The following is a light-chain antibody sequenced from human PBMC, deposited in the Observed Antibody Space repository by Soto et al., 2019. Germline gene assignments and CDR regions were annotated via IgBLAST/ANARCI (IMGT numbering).Light chain of an antibody. CDR3: QQSYSTLFT. CDR2: AAS. J-gene: IGKJ3*01. V-gene: IGKV1-39*01. CDR1: QSISSY. Sequence: GDRVTITCRASQSISSYLNWYQQKPGKAPKLLIYAASSLQSGVPSRFSGSGSGTDFTLTISSLQPEDFATYYCQQSYSTLFTFGPGTKVDIK.